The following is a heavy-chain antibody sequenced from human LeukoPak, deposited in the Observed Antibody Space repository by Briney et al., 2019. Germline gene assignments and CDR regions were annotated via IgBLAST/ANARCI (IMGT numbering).Heavy chain of an antibody. J-gene: IGHJ4*02. CDR2: ISSDSSYI. D-gene: IGHD3-16*01. CDR1: GFTFSDYT. Sequence: PGGSLRLSCAASGFTFSDYTMTWVRQAPGKGLEWVASISSDSSYIDYADSVKGRFTISRDNAKNSLFLQMDSLRVEDTAVYYCARDPPSRGTRYFDYWGQGILVTVSS. V-gene: IGHV3-21*01. CDR3: ARDPPSRGTRYFDY.